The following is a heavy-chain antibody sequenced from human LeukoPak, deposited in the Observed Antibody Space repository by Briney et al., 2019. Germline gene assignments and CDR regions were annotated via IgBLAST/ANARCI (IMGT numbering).Heavy chain of an antibody. V-gene: IGHV3-53*05. CDR2: FYSGGDT. Sequence: GGSLRLSCAVSGFTVSSNHMSWVRQAPGKGLEWVSVFYSGGDTHYADSVKGRFTISRDNSKNTLYLQMNSLRAEDTAVYYCARSISDIVVVVANYGMDVWGQGTTVTVSS. CDR1: GFTVSSNH. CDR3: ARSISDIVVVVANYGMDV. J-gene: IGHJ6*02. D-gene: IGHD2-15*01.